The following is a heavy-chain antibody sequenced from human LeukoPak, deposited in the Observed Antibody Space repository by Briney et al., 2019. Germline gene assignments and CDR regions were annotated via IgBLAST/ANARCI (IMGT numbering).Heavy chain of an antibody. CDR3: ARGRRDTSGSGSFDC. V-gene: IGHV3-53*01. Sequence: GGSLRLSCAASGFTFSSYAMSWVRQAPGKGLEWVSVIYSDGGTYYADSVKGRFTISRDNSKNTLYLQMNSLRDEDTAVYYCARGRRDTSGSGSFDCWGQGTLVTVSS. D-gene: IGHD3-22*01. J-gene: IGHJ4*02. CDR2: IYSDGGT. CDR1: GFTFSSYA.